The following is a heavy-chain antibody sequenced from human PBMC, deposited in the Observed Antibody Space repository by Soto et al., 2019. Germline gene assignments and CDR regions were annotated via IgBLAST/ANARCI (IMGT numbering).Heavy chain of an antibody. J-gene: IGHJ6*03. CDR2: IYYSGST. CDR3: ARVTHSYYYYMDV. V-gene: IGHV4-59*01. CDR1: GCSISSYY. Sequence: SETLSLTCTVSGCSISSYYWSWIRQPPGKGLEWIGYIYYSGSTNYNPSLKSRVTISVDTSKNQFSLKLSSVTAADTAVYYCARVTHSYYYYMDVWGKGTTVTVSS.